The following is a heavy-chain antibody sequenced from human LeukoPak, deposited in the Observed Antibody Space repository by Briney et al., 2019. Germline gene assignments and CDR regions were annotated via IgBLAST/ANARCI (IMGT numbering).Heavy chain of an antibody. D-gene: IGHD6-13*01. J-gene: IGHJ4*02. CDR3: ARPTRIAAAGPFDY. V-gene: IGHV5-51*01. CDR2: IYPGDSDT. CDR1: GYSFTSYW. Sequence: GESLKISCKGSGYSFTSYWIGWVRQVPGKGLEWMGIIYPGDSDTRYNPPFQGQVTISADKSISTAYLQWSSLKASGTAMYYCARPTRIAAAGPFDYWGQGSLVTVSS.